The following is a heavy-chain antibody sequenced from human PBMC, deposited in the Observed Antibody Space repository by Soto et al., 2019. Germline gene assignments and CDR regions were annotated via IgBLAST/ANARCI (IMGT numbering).Heavy chain of an antibody. V-gene: IGHV3-33*06. J-gene: IGHJ5*02. CDR2: IWYDGSYK. D-gene: IGHD6-13*01. CDR1: GFTFSDYG. Sequence: PGGSLRLSCAASGFTFSDYGMHWVRQAPGKGLEWVAVIWYDGSYKYYADSVKGRFTISRDNSNNTLYLQMNSLRVEDSAVYYWAKRPRWAIPATDHFDPGGQETLVTVPS. CDR3: AKRPRWAIPATDHFDP.